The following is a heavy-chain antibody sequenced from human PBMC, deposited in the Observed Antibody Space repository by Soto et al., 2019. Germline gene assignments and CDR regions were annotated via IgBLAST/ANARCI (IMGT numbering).Heavy chain of an antibody. Sequence: SETLSLTCAVYGGSFSGYYWSCIRQPPGKGLEGIGEINHSGSTNYNPSLKSRVTISVDTSKNQFSLELSSVTAADTAVYYCARLVRGVIVYYYYGMEVWGQGTTVTVSS. D-gene: IGHD3-10*01. CDR1: GGSFSGYY. CDR2: INHSGST. J-gene: IGHJ6*02. CDR3: ARLVRGVIVYYYYGMEV. V-gene: IGHV4-34*01.